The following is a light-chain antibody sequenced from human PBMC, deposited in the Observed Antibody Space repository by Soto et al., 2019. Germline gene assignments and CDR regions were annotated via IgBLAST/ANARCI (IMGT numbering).Light chain of an antibody. V-gene: IGLV1-40*01. CDR3: QSYDSSLSGSNVV. J-gene: IGLJ2*01. Sequence: QSVLTQPPSVSWAPGQRVTISCTGSSSNIGAGYDVHWYQQLPGTAPKLLIYGNNHRPSGVPDRFSGSKSGTSASLAITGLQAEDEADYYCQSYDSSLSGSNVVFGGGTKVTVL. CDR1: SSNIGAGYD. CDR2: GNN.